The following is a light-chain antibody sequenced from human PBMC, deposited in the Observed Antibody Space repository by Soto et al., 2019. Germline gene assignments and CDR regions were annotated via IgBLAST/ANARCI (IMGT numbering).Light chain of an antibody. V-gene: IGKV3-20*01. CDR1: QSIISSF. CDR3: QRYGSSPTLFA. J-gene: IGKJ3*01. Sequence: IVLTKSPCTLSLSPGERATLSCKASQSIISSFLSFYQQRPGQAPRLLLYGASTRATGIPDRFSGSGSGTDFTLTISRLEREDTVVYFSQRYGSSPTLFASGPGTKVD. CDR2: GAS.